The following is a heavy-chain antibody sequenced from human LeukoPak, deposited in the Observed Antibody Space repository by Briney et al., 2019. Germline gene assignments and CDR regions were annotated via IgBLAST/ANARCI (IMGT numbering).Heavy chain of an antibody. CDR2: IYPGDSDT. CDR1: GYSFTSYW. D-gene: IGHD2-2*01. Sequence: GEFLKISCKGSGYSFTSYWIGWVRQMPGKGLEWMGIIYPGDSDTRYSPSFQGQVTISADKSISTAYLQWSSLKASDTAMYYCARHGEGYCSSTSCSYYYMNVWGKGTTVTVSS. CDR3: ARHGEGYCSSTSCSYYYMNV. J-gene: IGHJ6*03. V-gene: IGHV5-51*01.